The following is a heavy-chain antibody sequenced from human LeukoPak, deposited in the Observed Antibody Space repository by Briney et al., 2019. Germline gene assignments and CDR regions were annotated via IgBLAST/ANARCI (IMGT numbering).Heavy chain of an antibody. CDR3: ARDPIAAAGTVGYYYGMDV. D-gene: IGHD6-13*01. V-gene: IGHV1-69*13. CDR2: IIPIFGTA. Sequence: SVKVSCKASGGTFSSYAISWVRQATGQGLEWMGGIIPIFGTANYAQKFQGRVTITADESTSTAYMELSCLRSEDTAVYYCARDPIAAAGTVGYYYGMDVWGQGTTVTVSS. CDR1: GGTFSSYA. J-gene: IGHJ6*02.